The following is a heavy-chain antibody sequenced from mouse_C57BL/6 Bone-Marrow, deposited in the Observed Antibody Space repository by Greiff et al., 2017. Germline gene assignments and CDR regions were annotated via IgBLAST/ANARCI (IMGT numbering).Heavy chain of an antibody. CDR2: IHPNRGST. D-gene: IGHD2-10*01. CDR1: GYTFTSYW. Sequence: QVQLKQSGAELVKPGASVKLFCKASGYTFTSYWMHWVKQRPGQGLAWIGMIHPNRGSTNYNEKFKSKATLTVDKSSSTAYMQLSSLTSEDSAVYYWARPYYGNYYAMDYWGQGTSVTVSS. V-gene: IGHV1-64*01. J-gene: IGHJ4*01. CDR3: ARPYYGNYYAMDY.